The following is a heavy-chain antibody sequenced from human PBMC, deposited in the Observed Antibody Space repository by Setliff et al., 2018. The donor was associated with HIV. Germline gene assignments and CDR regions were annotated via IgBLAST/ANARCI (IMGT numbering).Heavy chain of an antibody. J-gene: IGHJ4*02. CDR2: MNPNSGNT. CDR1: GYTFTSYD. CDR3: ARDAGIPMVRGRWPLDY. V-gene: IGHV1-8*02. Sequence: KVSCKASGYTFTSYDINWVRQGTGQGLEWMGWMNPNSGNTGYAQKFQGRVTMTRNTSISTAYMELSSLRSEDTAVYYYARDAGIPMVRGRWPLDYWGQGTLVTVSS. D-gene: IGHD3-10*01.